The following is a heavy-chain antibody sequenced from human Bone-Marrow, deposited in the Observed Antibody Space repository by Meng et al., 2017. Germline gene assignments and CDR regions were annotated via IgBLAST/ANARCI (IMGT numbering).Heavy chain of an antibody. CDR1: GYTFSDYF. CDR2: INPDSGDT. CDR3: ARVMGPLNSRCTGYDFDY. Sequence: ASVKVSRKASGYTFSDYFMHWVRQAPRQGLEWMGWINPDSGDTNYALRFQDRVTMTRDTSISTAYMELGRLRSDDTALYCCARVMGPLNSRCTGYDFDYWGQGTLVTVSS. D-gene: IGHD5-12*01. V-gene: IGHV1-2*02. J-gene: IGHJ4*02.